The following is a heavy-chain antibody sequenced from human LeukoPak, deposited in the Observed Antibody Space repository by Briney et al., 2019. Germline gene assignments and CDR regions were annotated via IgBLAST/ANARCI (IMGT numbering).Heavy chain of an antibody. Sequence: SVKVSCKASGGTFSSYAISWVRQAPGQGLEWMGGIIPIFGTANYAQKFQGRVTITADESTSTAYMELSSLRAEDTAVYYCTKDRLLGYDFWSGYYHWGQGTLVTVSS. CDR3: TKDRLLGYDFWSGYYH. J-gene: IGHJ4*02. CDR1: GGTFSSYA. D-gene: IGHD3-3*01. CDR2: IIPIFGTA. V-gene: IGHV1-69*13.